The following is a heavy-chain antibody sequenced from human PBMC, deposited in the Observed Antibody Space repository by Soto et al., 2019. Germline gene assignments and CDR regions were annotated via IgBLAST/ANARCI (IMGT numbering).Heavy chain of an antibody. V-gene: IGHV3-23*01. CDR2: ISGSGGST. CDR1: GFTFSSYA. Sequence: GGSLRLSCAASGFTFSSYAMSWVRQAPGKGLEWVSGISGSGGSTYYADSVKGRFTISRDNSKNTLYLQMNSLRAEDTAVYYCAKRGXGYDYVWGSYRYGGMDVWGQGTTVTVSS. D-gene: IGHD3-16*02. CDR3: AKRGXGYDYVWGSYRYGGMDV. J-gene: IGHJ6*02.